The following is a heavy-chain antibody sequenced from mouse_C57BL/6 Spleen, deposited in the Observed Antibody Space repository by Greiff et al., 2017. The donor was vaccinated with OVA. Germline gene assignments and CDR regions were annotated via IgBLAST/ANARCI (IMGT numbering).Heavy chain of an antibody. CDR1: GYTFTDYY. D-gene: IGHD2-13*01. V-gene: IGHV1-26*01. CDR3: ARGEGEVPDY. J-gene: IGHJ2*01. Sequence: EVQLQQSGPELVKPGASVKISCKASGYTFTDYYMNWVKQSHGKSLEWIGDINPNNGGTSYNQKFKGKATLTVDKSSSTAYMELRSLTSEDSAVYYCARGEGEVPDYWGQGTTLTVSS. CDR2: INPNNGGT.